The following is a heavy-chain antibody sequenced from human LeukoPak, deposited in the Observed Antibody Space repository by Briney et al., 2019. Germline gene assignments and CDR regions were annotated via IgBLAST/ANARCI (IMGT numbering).Heavy chain of an antibody. V-gene: IGHV3-23*01. D-gene: IGHD1-26*01. Sequence: GGSLRLSCAASGVTVSNYAMNWVRQAPGKGLEWVSGISGRDSTTYYADSVKGRFTISRDNSKNTLYLQMNSLRAEDTAVYYCAKSPVVGSTTTWFDPWGQGTLVTVSS. CDR1: GVTVSNYA. CDR3: AKSPVVGSTTTWFDP. J-gene: IGHJ5*02. CDR2: ISGRDSTT.